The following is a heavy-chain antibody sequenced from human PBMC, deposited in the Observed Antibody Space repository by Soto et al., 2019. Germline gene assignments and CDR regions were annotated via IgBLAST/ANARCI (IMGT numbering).Heavy chain of an antibody. J-gene: IGHJ4*02. CDR2: VYYTGNT. Sequence: QVRLQESGPGVVEPSETLSLSCNVSGGLISTYYWTWIRQPPGKGLEWVGNVYYTGNTHHNPSLKSRVSISVDTSKNQFSMHLTSVTAADTAVYYCARAWLTAGIDVWGQGILVTVSS. V-gene: IGHV4-59*01. CDR1: GGLISTYY. CDR3: ARAWLTAGIDV. D-gene: IGHD1-1*01.